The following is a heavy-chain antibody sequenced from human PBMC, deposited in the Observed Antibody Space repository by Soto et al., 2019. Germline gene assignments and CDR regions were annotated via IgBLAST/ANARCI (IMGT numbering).Heavy chain of an antibody. J-gene: IGHJ4*02. CDR1: GGSISSYY. V-gene: IGHV4-59*01. Sequence: SETPSHTCTVSGGSISSYYWTWIRQPPGKGLEWIGYIYYSGSTNYNPSLKSRVTISVDTSKNQFSLKLSSVTAADTAVYYCARRYGGNFDYWGQGTLVTVSS. CDR3: ARRYGGNFDY. CDR2: IYYSGST. D-gene: IGHD1-26*01.